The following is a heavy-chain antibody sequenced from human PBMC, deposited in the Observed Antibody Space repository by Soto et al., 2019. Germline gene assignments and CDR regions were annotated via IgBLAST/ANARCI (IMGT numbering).Heavy chain of an antibody. Sequence: PSETLSLTCTVSGGSISSGGYYWSWIRQPPGKGLEWIGYILYSGTTNYNPSLESRLTISVDTSKNQFSLKLTSVTAADTAVYYCARNGALDYRGRGTLVTVSS. V-gene: IGHV4-30-4*01. CDR2: ILYSGTT. CDR1: GGSISSGGYY. D-gene: IGHD2-8*01. CDR3: ARNGALDY. J-gene: IGHJ4*02.